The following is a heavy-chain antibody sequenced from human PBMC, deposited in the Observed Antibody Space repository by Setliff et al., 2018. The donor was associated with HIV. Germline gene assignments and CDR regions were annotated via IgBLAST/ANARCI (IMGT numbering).Heavy chain of an antibody. CDR1: GYTFTGSF. CDR3: ARDDHGDPFDY. J-gene: IGHJ4*02. V-gene: IGHV1-2*02. Sequence: ASVKVSCKSSGYTFTGSFMHWVRQAPGQGLEWMGWINCNSGGTYYAQSFQGRVTMTRDTSINTAYMELSRLRSDDTAVYYCARDDHGDPFDYWGQGTLVTVSS. CDR2: INCNSGGT. D-gene: IGHD4-17*01.